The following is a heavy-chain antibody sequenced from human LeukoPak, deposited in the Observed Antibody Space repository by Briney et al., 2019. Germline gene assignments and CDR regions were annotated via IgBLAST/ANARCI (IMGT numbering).Heavy chain of an antibody. V-gene: IGHV1-69*04. CDR1: GGTFSSYA. D-gene: IGHD3-10*01. CDR2: IIPILGIA. CDR3: AIALGERDAFDI. J-gene: IGHJ3*02. Sequence: GASVKVSCKASGGTFSSYAIGWVRQAPGQGLEWMGRIIPILGIANYAQKFQGRVTITADKSTSTAYMEPSSLRSEDTAVYYCAIALGERDAFDIWGQGTMVTVSS.